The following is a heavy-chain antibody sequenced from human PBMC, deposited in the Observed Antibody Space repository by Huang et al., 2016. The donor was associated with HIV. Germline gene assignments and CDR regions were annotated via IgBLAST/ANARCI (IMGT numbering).Heavy chain of an antibody. V-gene: IGHV3-23*01. Sequence: EVLLLESGGGLVQPGGSLRLSCVASGFTFSSYAMSWVRQAPGKGVGWVSGITDGINNRYYAHSVKGRFAVSRDDSTNTLYLQMNSLRAEDTAVYYCAKDADTSGYDVLGPFGSWGQGTLVTVSS. CDR1: GFTFSSYA. D-gene: IGHD3-3*01. CDR2: ITDGINNR. CDR3: AKDADTSGYDVLGPFGS. J-gene: IGHJ4*02.